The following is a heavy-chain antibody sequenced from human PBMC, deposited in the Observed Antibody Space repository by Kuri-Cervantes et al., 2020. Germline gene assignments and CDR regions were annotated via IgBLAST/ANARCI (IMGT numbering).Heavy chain of an antibody. Sequence: GESLKISCTTSGFTFSSFAMHWVRQAPGKGLEWLAVISYDGSNKYYADSVKGRFTISRDNSKNTLYLQMNSLRAEDTAVYYCARKYYDSSGYYLDDYWGQGTLVTVSS. CDR1: GFTFSSFA. J-gene: IGHJ4*02. V-gene: IGHV3-30-3*01. D-gene: IGHD3-22*01. CDR3: ARKYYDSSGYYLDDY. CDR2: ISYDGSNK.